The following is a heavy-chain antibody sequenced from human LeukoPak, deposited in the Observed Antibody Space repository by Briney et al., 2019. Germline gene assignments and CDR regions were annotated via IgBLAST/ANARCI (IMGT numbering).Heavy chain of an antibody. V-gene: IGHV1-18*01. J-gene: IGHJ4*02. D-gene: IGHD6-19*01. CDR2: ISAYNGNT. Sequence: ASVKVSCKASGYTFTSYGISWVRQAPGQGLEWMGWISAYNGNTNYEQNFQGRVTMTTDPSTSTAYMELRSLRSDDTAIYYCARDGDPYTSGWPEYWGQGTLVTVSS. CDR3: ARDGDPYTSGWPEY. CDR1: GYTFTSYG.